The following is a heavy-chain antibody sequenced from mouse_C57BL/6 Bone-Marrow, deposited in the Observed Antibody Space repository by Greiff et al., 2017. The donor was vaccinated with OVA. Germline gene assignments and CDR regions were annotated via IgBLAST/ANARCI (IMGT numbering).Heavy chain of an antibody. V-gene: IGHV5-17*01. D-gene: IGHD2-3*01. CDR2: ISSGSSTI. Sequence: EVKLMESGGGLVKPGGSLKLSCAASGFTFSDYGMHWVRQAPEKGLEWVAYISSGSSTIYYADTVKGRFTISRDNAKNTLFLQMTSLRSEDTAMYYCASIYDYIDYWGQGTTLTVSS. CDR3: ASIYDYIDY. J-gene: IGHJ2*01. CDR1: GFTFSDYG.